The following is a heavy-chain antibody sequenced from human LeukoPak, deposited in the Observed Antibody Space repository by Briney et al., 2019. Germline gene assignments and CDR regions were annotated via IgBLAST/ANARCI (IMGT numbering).Heavy chain of an antibody. Sequence: GGSLRLSCAASGFTFSSYWMHWVRQAPGKGLVWVSRINSDGSSTSYADSVKGRFTISRDNAKNTLYLQMNSLRAEHTAVYYCASSSSWYYFDYWGQGTLVTVSS. CDR2: INSDGSST. J-gene: IGHJ4*02. V-gene: IGHV3-74*01. CDR3: ASSSSWYYFDY. D-gene: IGHD6-13*01. CDR1: GFTFSSYW.